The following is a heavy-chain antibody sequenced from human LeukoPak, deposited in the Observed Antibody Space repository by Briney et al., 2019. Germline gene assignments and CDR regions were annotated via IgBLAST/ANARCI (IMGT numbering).Heavy chain of an antibody. D-gene: IGHD4-4*01. Sequence: GGSLRLSCAASGFTFSAYWMTWVRQAPGKGLEWVANIKQDGSGKYYVDSVKGRFTISRDNAKNSLYLQMNSLRAEDTAVYYCARAVTTSAEYFQHWGQGTLVTVSS. J-gene: IGHJ1*01. CDR2: IKQDGSGK. V-gene: IGHV3-7*04. CDR1: GFTFSAYW. CDR3: ARAVTTSAEYFQH.